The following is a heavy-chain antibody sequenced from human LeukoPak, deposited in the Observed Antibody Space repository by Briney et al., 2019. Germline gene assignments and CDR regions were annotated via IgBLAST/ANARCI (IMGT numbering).Heavy chain of an antibody. V-gene: IGHV3-53*04. J-gene: IGHJ4*02. Sequence: PGGSLRPSRAVSGFSVSGNYVTWVRQPPGKGRQWVSAIYSGGTTYYRDSVKGRFTISRHNSRNMVYLQMDNLRPEDTTVYYCASGPTYKYVRVTLYWGQGTLVTVST. CDR2: IYSGGTT. D-gene: IGHD3-16*01. CDR3: ASGPTYKYVRVTLY. CDR1: GFSVSGNY.